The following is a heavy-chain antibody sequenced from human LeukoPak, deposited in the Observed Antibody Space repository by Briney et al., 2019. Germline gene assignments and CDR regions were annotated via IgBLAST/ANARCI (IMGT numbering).Heavy chain of an antibody. CDR3: ARKRSGPYYFDY. CDR2: ISAYNSNT. V-gene: IGHV1-18*01. CDR1: GYTFTSYG. J-gene: IGHJ4*02. Sequence: ASVKVSCKASGYTFTSYGISWVRQAPGQGLEWMGWISAYNSNTNYAQKLQGRVTMTTDTSTSTAYMELRSLRSDDTAVYYCARKRSGPYYFDYWGQGTLVTVSS.